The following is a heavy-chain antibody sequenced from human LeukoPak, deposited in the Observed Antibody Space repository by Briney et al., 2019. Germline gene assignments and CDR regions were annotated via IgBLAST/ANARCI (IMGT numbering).Heavy chain of an antibody. J-gene: IGHJ4*02. V-gene: IGHV4-31*03. CDR1: GGSISSGGYY. D-gene: IGHD2-2*01. Sequence: SETLSLTCTVSGGSISSGGYYWSWIRQHPGKGLEWIGYIYYSGSTYYNPSLKSRVTISVDTSKNQFSLKLSSVTAADTAVYYCARGCSSTSCNHYWGQGTLVTVSS. CDR3: ARGCSSTSCNHY. CDR2: IYYSGST.